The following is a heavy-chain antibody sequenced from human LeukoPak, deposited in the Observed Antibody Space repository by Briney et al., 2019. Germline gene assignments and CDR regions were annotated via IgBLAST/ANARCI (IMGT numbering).Heavy chain of an antibody. V-gene: IGHV3-30*18. Sequence: GGSLRLSCAASGFTFSSYGMHWVRQAPGKGLEWVAVISYDGSNKYYADSVKGRFTISRGNSKNTLYLQMNSLRAEDTAVYYCAKVLGTGRHSSGYYLNDAFDLWGQGTVVSVSS. J-gene: IGHJ3*01. D-gene: IGHD3-22*01. CDR1: GFTFSSYG. CDR3: AKVLGTGRHSSGYYLNDAFDL. CDR2: ISYDGSNK.